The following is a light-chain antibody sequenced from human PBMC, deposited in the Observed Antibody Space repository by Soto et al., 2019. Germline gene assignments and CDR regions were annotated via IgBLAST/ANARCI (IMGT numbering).Light chain of an antibody. Sequence: EIVMTQSPVTLSASPGESATLSCRASQSVDNNVAWYQQKPGQAPRLLIVGSFARATGIPARFSGSGSGSEFTLTISGLQSEDFAVYYCQQYSNTFGQGTRLEIK. CDR2: GSF. CDR1: QSVDNN. V-gene: IGKV3-15*01. CDR3: QQYSNT. J-gene: IGKJ5*01.